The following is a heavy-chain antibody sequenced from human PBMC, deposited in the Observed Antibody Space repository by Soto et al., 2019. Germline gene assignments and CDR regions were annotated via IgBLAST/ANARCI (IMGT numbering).Heavy chain of an antibody. V-gene: IGHV4-39*01. D-gene: IGHD3-22*01. J-gene: IGHJ4*02. CDR3: ARQRGDYYDSSGLFDY. Sequence: SETLSLTCTVSGGSISSSSYYWGWIRQPPGKGLEWIGSIYYSGSTYYNPSLKSRVTISVDTSKNQFSLKLGSVTAADTAVYYCARQRGDYYDSSGLFDYWGQGTLVTVSS. CDR2: IYYSGST. CDR1: GGSISSSSYY.